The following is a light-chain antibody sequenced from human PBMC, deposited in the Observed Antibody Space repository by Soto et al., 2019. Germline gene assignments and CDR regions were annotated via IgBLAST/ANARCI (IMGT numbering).Light chain of an antibody. V-gene: IGLV2-8*01. CDR1: SSDVGGCNY. CDR2: PAT. CDR3: SSFAGSNRV. Sequence: QSALTQPPSAPGSPGQSVTVSCTRTSSDVGGCNYASWYQQHPGKPPKLMLYPATQRPSPVPDPFSRSKSGNTASLPVSGLQAEEEADYFCSSFAGSNRVLGGGTKLTVL. J-gene: IGLJ3*02.